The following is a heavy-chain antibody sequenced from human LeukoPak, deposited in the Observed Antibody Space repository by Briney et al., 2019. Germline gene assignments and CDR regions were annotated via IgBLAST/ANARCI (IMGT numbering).Heavy chain of an antibody. CDR1: GYTFTNYY. Sequence: ASVKVSCKASGYTFTNYYIHWVRQAPGQGLEWMGIINPSGGSTFYTQKSRGRVTMTRDTSTSTVYMGLSSLRSEATALYSFASERSGFPAPRFDFWARGPLVPVP. D-gene: IGHD3-22*01. CDR2: INPSGGST. V-gene: IGHV1-46*03. J-gene: IGHJ4*02. CDR3: ASERSGFPAPRFDF.